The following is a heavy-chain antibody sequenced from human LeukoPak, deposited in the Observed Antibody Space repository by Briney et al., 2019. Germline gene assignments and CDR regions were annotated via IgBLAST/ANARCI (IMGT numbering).Heavy chain of an antibody. CDR2: IIPIFGTA. D-gene: IGHD5/OR15-5a*01. CDR3: ARAPFQIVSSPYYYGMDV. Sequence: ASVKVSCKASGGTFSSYAISWVRQAPGQGLEWMGGIIPIFGTANYAQKFQGRVTITADESTSTAYMELSSLRSEDTAVYYCARAPFQIVSSPYYYGMDVRGQGTTVTVSS. V-gene: IGHV1-69*13. CDR1: GGTFSSYA. J-gene: IGHJ6*02.